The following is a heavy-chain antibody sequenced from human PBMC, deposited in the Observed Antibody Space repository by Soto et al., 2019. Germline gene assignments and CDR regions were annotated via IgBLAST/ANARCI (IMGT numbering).Heavy chain of an antibody. D-gene: IGHD2-8*01. V-gene: IGHV1-69*01. Sequence: QVQLVQSEAGVSKPDSSVKVSLKACGCSFSLYAIGWVRHAPGPRLEWMGGIIPAFCTTKTAQKFQVRVDMTAEESTNTVDMELRGLRLGATAVYYCRRVPSHMLHGATRNGMEVWGPGDTLIVSS. CDR1: GCSFSLYA. CDR3: RRVPSHMLHGATRNGMEV. CDR2: IIPAFCTT. J-gene: IGHJ6*02.